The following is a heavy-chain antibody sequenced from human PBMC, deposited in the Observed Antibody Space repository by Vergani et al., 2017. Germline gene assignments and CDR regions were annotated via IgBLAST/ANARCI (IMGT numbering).Heavy chain of an antibody. CDR1: GYTFTNYA. CDR2: VNPNNGDT. Sequence: QVQLVQSGSEVKKPGASVKVSCRASGYTFTNYALNWVRQAPGQGLEWMGWVNPNNGDTNYAQKFQGRVTMTRDTSISTAYMELNRLKSDDTAIYYCARDTRGGEWSGGYWGQGTLVTVSS. J-gene: IGHJ4*02. V-gene: IGHV1-2*02. D-gene: IGHD3-16*01. CDR3: ARDTRGGEWSGGY.